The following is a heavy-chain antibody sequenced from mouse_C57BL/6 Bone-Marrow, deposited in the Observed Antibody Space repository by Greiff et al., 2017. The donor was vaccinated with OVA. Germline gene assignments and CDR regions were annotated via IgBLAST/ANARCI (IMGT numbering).Heavy chain of an antibody. V-gene: IGHV2-2*01. Sequence: VKLVESGPGLVQPSQSLSITCTVSGFSLTSYGVHWVRQAPGKGLEWLGVIWSGGSTDYNAAFISRLSISKDNSKSQVFFKMNSLQADDTAIYYCARWLPTRDYFGCWGPGATLSVSS. J-gene: IGHJ2*01. CDR3: ARWLPTRDYFGC. CDR1: GFSLTSYG. CDR2: IWSGGST. D-gene: IGHD2-2*01.